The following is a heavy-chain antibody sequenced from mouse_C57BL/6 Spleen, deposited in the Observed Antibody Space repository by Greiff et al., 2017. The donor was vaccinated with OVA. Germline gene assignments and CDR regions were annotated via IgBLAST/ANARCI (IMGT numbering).Heavy chain of an antibody. CDR1: GYAFANYL. Sequence: VQLQQSGAELVRPGTSVKVSCKASGYAFANYLIEWVKQRPGQGLEWIGVINPGSGGTNYNEKFKGKATLTADKSSSTAYMQLSSLTSEDAAVDFCARGNSYYAMDDGGQGTAVTGSS. D-gene: IGHD2-1*01. V-gene: IGHV1-54*01. CDR2: INPGSGGT. CDR3: ARGNSYYAMDD. J-gene: IGHJ4*01.